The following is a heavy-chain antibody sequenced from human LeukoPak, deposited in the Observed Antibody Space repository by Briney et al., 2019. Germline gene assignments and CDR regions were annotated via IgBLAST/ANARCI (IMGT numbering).Heavy chain of an antibody. CDR2: IYYSGST. CDR1: GGSISSYY. Sequence: SETLSLTCTVSGGSISSYYWSWIRQPPGRGLGWIGYIYYSGSTNYNPSLKSRVTISVDTSKNQFSLKLSYVTADDTAVYYCASGSWWYYFDYWGQGTLVTVSS. V-gene: IGHV4-59*01. D-gene: IGHD2-15*01. J-gene: IGHJ4*02. CDR3: ASGSWWYYFDY.